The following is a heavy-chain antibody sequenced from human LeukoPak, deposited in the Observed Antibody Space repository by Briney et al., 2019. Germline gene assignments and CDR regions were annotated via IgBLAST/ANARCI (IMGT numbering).Heavy chain of an antibody. Sequence: ASVKVSCKASGYTFTGYYMHWVRQAPGQGLEWMGWINPNSGGTNYAQKFQGRVTMTRDTSVSTAYMELSRLRSDDTAVYYCARDQQYSSGWYSGSFGGWFDPWGQGTLVTVSS. CDR1: GYTFTGYY. D-gene: IGHD6-19*01. J-gene: IGHJ5*02. CDR2: INPNSGGT. CDR3: ARDQQYSSGWYSGSFGGWFDP. V-gene: IGHV1-2*02.